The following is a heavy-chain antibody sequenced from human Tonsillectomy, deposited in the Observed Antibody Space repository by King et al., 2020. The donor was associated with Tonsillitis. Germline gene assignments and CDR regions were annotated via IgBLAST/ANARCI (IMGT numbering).Heavy chain of an antibody. J-gene: IGHJ4*02. V-gene: IGHV3-9*01. CDR2: ISWNSGSV. Sequence: VQLVESGGGLVQPGRSLRLSCAASGFTFDDDAMHWVRQGPGKGLEWGSGISWNSGSVGYADSVKGRCTISRDNAKNSLYLQMNSLRAEVTALYYCAKDNLAVASTYYFDYWGQGTLVTVSS. CDR1: GFTFDDDA. D-gene: IGHD6-19*01. CDR3: AKDNLAVASTYYFDY.